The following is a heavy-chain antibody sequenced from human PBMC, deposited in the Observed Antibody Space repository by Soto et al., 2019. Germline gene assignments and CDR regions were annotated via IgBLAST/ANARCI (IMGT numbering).Heavy chain of an antibody. J-gene: IGHJ4*02. Sequence: PSETLSLTCAVYGGSFSGYYWSWIRQSPGKGLEWIGEINHSGSTNYNPSLKSRVTISVDTSKNQFSLKLSSVTAADTAVYYCASAENSAFGFYWGQGTLVTVSS. CDR2: INHSGST. V-gene: IGHV4-34*01. CDR3: ASAENSAFGFY. CDR1: GGSFSGYY. D-gene: IGHD3-16*01.